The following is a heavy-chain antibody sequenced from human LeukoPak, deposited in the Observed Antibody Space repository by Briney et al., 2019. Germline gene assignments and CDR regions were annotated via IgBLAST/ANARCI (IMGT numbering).Heavy chain of an antibody. Sequence: SETLSLTCTVSGGSISSFYWSWIRQPPGKGLVWIGYIYSSGTTNYNPSLENRVTISVDTSKNHFSLKLSSVTAADTAVYYCARGREAGYNYKALFDPWGQGTLVSVSS. J-gene: IGHJ5*02. CDR1: GGSISSFY. D-gene: IGHD5-18*01. CDR2: IYSSGTT. CDR3: ARGREAGYNYKALFDP. V-gene: IGHV4-59*01.